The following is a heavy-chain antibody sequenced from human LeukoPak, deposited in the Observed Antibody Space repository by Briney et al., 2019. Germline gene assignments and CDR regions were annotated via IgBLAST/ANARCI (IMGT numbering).Heavy chain of an antibody. Sequence: GGSLRLSCAASGNYWMHLVRQAPGKGLVWVSHINSDGSWTSYADPVKGRFTISKDNAKNTVYLQMNNLRAEDTAVYYCVSFYETYWGRGTLVTVSS. V-gene: IGHV3-74*01. CDR1: GNYW. CDR3: VSFYETY. J-gene: IGHJ4*02. D-gene: IGHD2-2*01. CDR2: INSDGSWT.